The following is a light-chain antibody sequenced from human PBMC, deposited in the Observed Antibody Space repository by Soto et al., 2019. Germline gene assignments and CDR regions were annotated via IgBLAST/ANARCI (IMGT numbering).Light chain of an antibody. CDR1: SSDIGDNY. J-gene: IGLJ1*01. CDR2: DNN. CDR3: GTWDTTLSAGV. V-gene: IGLV1-51*01. Sequence: QSVLTQTPSVSATPGQRVTISCSGSSSDIGDNYVSWFQQLPGTAPKLVIYDNNKRPSGIPDRFSGSKSGTSATLGITGLQTGDEADYYCGTWDTTLSAGVFGTGTKVTVL.